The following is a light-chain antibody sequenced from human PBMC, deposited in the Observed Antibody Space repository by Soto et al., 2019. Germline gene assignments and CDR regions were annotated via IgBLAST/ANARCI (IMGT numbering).Light chain of an antibody. CDR3: QQYGSSPRYT. CDR2: GAS. V-gene: IGKV3-20*01. J-gene: IGKJ2*01. Sequence: EIVLTQSPGTLSLSPGERATLSCRASQSVSSSYLAWYQQKPGQAPRLLIYGASSRATGIPDRFSGSGSGTDVTLTISRLEPEDCAVYYCQQYGSSPRYTFGQGTKLEIK. CDR1: QSVSSSY.